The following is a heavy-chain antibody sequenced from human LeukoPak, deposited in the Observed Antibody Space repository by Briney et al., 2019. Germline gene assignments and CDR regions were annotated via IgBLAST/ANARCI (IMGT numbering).Heavy chain of an antibody. J-gene: IGHJ4*02. CDR3: AGLVGRYSSGLYYYYFDY. V-gene: IGHV4-4*02. Sequence: SDTLSLTCTVSGDSINSRDLWSWVRQPPGKGLEWIGEMYLSGTTHSNPSVKSRVTISIDKSKNQFFLNLSSVTAADTAVYYCAGLVGRYSSGLYYYYFDYWGQGTLVTVSS. CDR1: GDSINSRDL. CDR2: MYLSGTT. D-gene: IGHD3-22*01.